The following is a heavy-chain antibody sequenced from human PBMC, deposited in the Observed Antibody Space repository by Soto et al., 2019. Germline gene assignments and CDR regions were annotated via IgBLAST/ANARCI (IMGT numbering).Heavy chain of an antibody. J-gene: IGHJ4*02. CDR3: ARDVLATIRGDHYFDE. Sequence: SEKLPHTCTVSGGSIRRGDYYWSWIRQPPRKGLEWIGYIYYSGSTDYNPSLQSRVTISVDTSKNLVSLKLSSVKAADTALYYCARDVLATIRGDHYFDEWCQGALVTV. D-gene: IGHD5-12*01. CDR2: IYYSGST. V-gene: IGHV4-30-4*01. CDR1: GGSIRRGDYY.